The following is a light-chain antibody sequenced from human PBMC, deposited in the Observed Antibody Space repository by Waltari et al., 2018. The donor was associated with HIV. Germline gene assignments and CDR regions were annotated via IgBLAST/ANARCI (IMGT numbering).Light chain of an antibody. CDR2: EGI. J-gene: IGLJ3*02. V-gene: IGLV2-23*01. Sequence: QSALTQPASVSGSPGQSITISCTGTSSDIGNYNLVSWYQQHPGTAPKLIIYEGIKRTSGVSNRIPGYKSANTASLTISGLQAEDEAEYFGSSYGGSSNWLFGGGTKLTVL. CDR1: SSDIGNYNL. CDR3: SSYGGSSNWL.